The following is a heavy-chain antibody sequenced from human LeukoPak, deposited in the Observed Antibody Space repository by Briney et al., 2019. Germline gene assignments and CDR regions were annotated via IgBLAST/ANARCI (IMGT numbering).Heavy chain of an antibody. CDR1: GYTFTSYY. V-gene: IGHV1-46*01. D-gene: IGHD3-10*01. J-gene: IGHJ3*02. Sequence: ASVKVSCKASGYTFTSYYMHWVRQAPGQGLEWMGIINPSGGSTSYAQKFQGRVTMTRDTSTSTAYMELSSLRSDDTAVYCCARGLSMADAFDIWGQGTMVTVSS. CDR2: INPSGGST. CDR3: ARGLSMADAFDI.